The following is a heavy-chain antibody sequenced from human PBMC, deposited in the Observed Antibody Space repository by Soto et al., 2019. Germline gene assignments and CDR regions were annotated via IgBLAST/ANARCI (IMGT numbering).Heavy chain of an antibody. V-gene: IGHV3-30-3*01. CDR1: GFTFSSYA. CDR2: ISYDGSNK. J-gene: IGHJ4*02. D-gene: IGHD1-7*01. Sequence: GGSLRLSCAASGFTFSSYAMHWVRQAPGKGLEWVAVISYDGSNKYYADSVKGRFTISRDNSKNTLYLQMNSLRAEDTAVYYCARGRMGTWGQGTLVTVS. CDR3: ARGRMGT.